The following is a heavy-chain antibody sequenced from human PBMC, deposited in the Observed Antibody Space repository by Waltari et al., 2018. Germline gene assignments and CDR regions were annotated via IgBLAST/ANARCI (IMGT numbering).Heavy chain of an antibody. CDR3: ARENKMTYYFDY. Sequence: QVQLVESGGGVVQPGRSLRLSCAASGFTFSSYAMHWVRQAPGKGLEWVAVISYDVSNKYYADSVKGRFTISRDNSKNTLYLQMNSLRAEDTAVYYCARENKMTYYFDYWGQGTLVTVSS. CDR2: ISYDVSNK. V-gene: IGHV3-30*01. CDR1: GFTFSSYA. J-gene: IGHJ4*02.